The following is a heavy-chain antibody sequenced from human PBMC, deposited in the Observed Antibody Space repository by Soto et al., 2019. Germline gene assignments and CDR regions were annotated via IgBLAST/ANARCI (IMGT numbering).Heavy chain of an antibody. Sequence: PSETLSLTCTVSGGSISSGDYYWSWIRQPPGKGLEWIGYIYYSGSTYYNPSLKSRVTISVDTSKNQFSLKLSSVTAADTAVYYCASREGHNGIFRLWGAFDIWGQRTMVTVSS. CDR3: ASREGHNGIFRLWGAFDI. V-gene: IGHV4-30-4*01. D-gene: IGHD3-16*01. CDR1: GGSISSGDYY. J-gene: IGHJ3*02. CDR2: IYYSGST.